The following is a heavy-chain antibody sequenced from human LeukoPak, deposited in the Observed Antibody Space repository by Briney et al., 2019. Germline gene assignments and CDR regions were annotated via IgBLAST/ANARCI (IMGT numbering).Heavy chain of an antibody. J-gene: IGHJ4*02. D-gene: IGHD2-2*01. CDR1: GYTFTSYY. CDR3: ARDEGQGYRSSTSCYRSTFDY. CDR2: INPSGGST. V-gene: IGHV1-46*01. Sequence: ASVKVSCKASGYTFTSYYMHWVRQAPGQGLEWMGIINPSGGSTSYAQKFQGRVTMTRDTSTSTVYMELSSLRSEDTAVYYCARDEGQGYRSSTSCYRSTFDYWGQGTLVTVSS.